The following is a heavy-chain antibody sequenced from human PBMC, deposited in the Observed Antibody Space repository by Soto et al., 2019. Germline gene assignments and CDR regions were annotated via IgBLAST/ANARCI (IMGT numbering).Heavy chain of an antibody. D-gene: IGHD2-15*01. Sequence: QVQLVQSGAEVKKPGSSVKVSCKASGGTFSSYAISWVRQAPGQGLEWMGGIIPIFGTPNYAQKFQGRVTITADESTSTAYMELSSLRSEDTAVYYCARGGDIVVVVAAPHYYYYGMDVWGQGTTVTVSS. CDR2: IIPIFGTP. CDR3: ARGGDIVVVVAAPHYYYYGMDV. J-gene: IGHJ6*02. CDR1: GGTFSSYA. V-gene: IGHV1-69*01.